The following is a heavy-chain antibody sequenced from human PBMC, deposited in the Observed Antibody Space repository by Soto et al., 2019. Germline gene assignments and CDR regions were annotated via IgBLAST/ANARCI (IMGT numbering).Heavy chain of an antibody. CDR2: IYYSGST. V-gene: IGHV4-31*03. D-gene: IGHD3-10*01. CDR1: GGSISSGGYY. J-gene: IGHJ4*02. CDR3: ARVNYGSGIIYLDY. Sequence: QVQLQESGPGLVKPSQTLSLTCTVSGGSISSGGYYWSWIRQHPGKGLEWIGYIYYSGSTYYNPSLNSRVTISVDTSKNQFSLKLSSVTAADTAVYYCARVNYGSGIIYLDYWGQGTLVTVSS.